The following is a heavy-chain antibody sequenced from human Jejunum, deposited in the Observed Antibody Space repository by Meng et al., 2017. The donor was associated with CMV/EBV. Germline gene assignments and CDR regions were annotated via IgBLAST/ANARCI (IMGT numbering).Heavy chain of an antibody. CDR1: GLAVRSYR. Sequence: VQLVEPGSGLLQPGRSLRLSFAASGLAVRSYRLHWGSEAPGQGLECVARVDLDGRDITYAHTVKGRFTITRDNPKNTQYLQMNSLRVDDTAIYYCTKPDGPDFWGPGTLVTVSS. CDR3: TKPDGPDF. CDR2: VDLDGRDI. V-gene: IGHV3-74*03. J-gene: IGHJ4*02.